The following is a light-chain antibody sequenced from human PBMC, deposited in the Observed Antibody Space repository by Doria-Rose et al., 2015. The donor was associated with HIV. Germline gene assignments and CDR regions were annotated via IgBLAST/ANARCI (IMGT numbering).Light chain of an antibody. V-gene: IGKV3-20*01. CDR2: DGS. CDR3: HQYGTSWT. J-gene: IGKJ1*01. CDR1: QSFSSTY. Sequence: TQSPGTLSLSPGERATLSCRASQSFSSTYLAWYQQKPGQAPSLLIYDGSTRAPGIPDRFSASGSGTDFTLTINRLEPEDFALYYCHQYGTSWTFGQGTEVEI.